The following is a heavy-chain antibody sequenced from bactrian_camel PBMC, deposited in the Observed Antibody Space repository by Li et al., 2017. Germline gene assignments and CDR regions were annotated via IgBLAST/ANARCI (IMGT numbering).Heavy chain of an antibody. J-gene: IGHJ4*01. Sequence: VQLVESGGGSVHPGESLRLSCTTSGVSFDESDMGWYRQAPGNECEMVATIYSDDGTTYYDDSVKGRFTISKDNAKDTLYLQMNSLQLEDTAVYYCASRGPCAFPVGAVGNYWRTLGWYNYWGQGTQVTVS. D-gene: IGHD2*01. CDR3: ASRGPCAFPVGAVGNYWRTLGWYNY. CDR1: GVSFDESD. CDR2: IYSDDGTT. V-gene: IGHV3S54*01.